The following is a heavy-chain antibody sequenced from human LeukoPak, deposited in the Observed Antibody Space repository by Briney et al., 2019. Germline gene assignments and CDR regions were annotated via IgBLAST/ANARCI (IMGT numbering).Heavy chain of an antibody. Sequence: SETLSLTCAVSGGSFSGYYWSWVRQPPRKGLEWIGEINHSGSTNYNPSLKRRVTISVDTSKNQFSLTLSSVTATDTAVYYCARGQSMGYYFDNWGQGTLVTVSS. V-gene: IGHV4-34*01. D-gene: IGHD1-26*01. CDR3: ARGQSMGYYFDN. CDR1: GGSFSGYY. CDR2: INHSGST. J-gene: IGHJ4*02.